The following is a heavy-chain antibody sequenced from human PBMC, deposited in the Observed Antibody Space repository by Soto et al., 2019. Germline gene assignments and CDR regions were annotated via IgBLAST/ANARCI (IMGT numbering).Heavy chain of an antibody. D-gene: IGHD7-27*01. CDR3: ARLSPDWGNYFLDY. CDR1: GYSFTSYW. J-gene: IGHJ4*02. CDR2: IYPGDSDT. Sequence: GAALKISCKGSGYSFTSYWSGWVRQMPGKGLEWMGIIYPGDSDTRYSPSFQGQVTISADKSISTAYLQWSSLKASDTAMYYCARLSPDWGNYFLDYWGQGTLVTVSS. V-gene: IGHV5-51*01.